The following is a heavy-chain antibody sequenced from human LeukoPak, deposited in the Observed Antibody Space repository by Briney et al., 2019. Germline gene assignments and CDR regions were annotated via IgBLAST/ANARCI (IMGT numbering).Heavy chain of an antibody. CDR2: IYYSGST. V-gene: IGHV4-59*01. Sequence: SETLSLTCTVSGGSISSYYWSWIRQPPGKGLEWIGYIYYSGSTNYNPSLKSRVTISVDTSKYQFSLKLSSVTAADTAVYYCARVVWNYWFDPWGQGTLVTVSS. D-gene: IGHD1-7*01. J-gene: IGHJ5*02. CDR3: ARVVWNYWFDP. CDR1: GGSISSYY.